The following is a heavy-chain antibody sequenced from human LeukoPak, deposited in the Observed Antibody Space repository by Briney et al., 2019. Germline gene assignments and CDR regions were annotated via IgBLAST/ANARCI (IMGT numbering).Heavy chain of an antibody. CDR2: IIPIFGTA. CDR1: GGTFSSYP. Sequence: GASVKVSCKASGGTFSSYPISWVRQAPGQGLEWMGGIIPIFGTANYAQKFQGRVTMTRNTSISTAYMELSSLRSEDTAVYYCARDRGFQNIFFFDYWGQGTLVTVSS. V-gene: IGHV1-69*05. J-gene: IGHJ4*02. CDR3: ARDRGFQNIFFFDY.